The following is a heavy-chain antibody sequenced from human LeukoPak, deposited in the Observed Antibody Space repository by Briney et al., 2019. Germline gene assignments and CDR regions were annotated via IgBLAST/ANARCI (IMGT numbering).Heavy chain of an antibody. Sequence: GGSLRLSCTASGFTFSSYAMSWVRQAPGKGLEWVSSISGSGDNTDYADSVKGRFTISRDNSKNTLYVQMNSLRAEDTAIYYCARDYPGDWLTWVDYFDYWGRGTLVTVSS. D-gene: IGHD3-9*01. J-gene: IGHJ4*02. CDR1: GFTFSSYA. CDR3: ARDYPGDWLTWVDYFDY. V-gene: IGHV3-23*01. CDR2: ISGSGDNT.